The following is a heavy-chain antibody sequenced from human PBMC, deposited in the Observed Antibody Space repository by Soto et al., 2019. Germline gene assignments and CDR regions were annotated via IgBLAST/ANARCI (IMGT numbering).Heavy chain of an antibody. CDR2: ISSSGSTI. CDR1: GFTFSDYY. J-gene: IGHJ4*02. Sequence: QVQLVESGVGLVKPGGSLRLSCAASGFTFSDYYMSCISQATGKGLELVSYISSSGSTIYYADSVKGRFTISRDNAKNSLYLQMNSLRAEDTAVYYCARRVSSYGGRVYWGQGPLVTVSS. D-gene: IGHD2-15*01. CDR3: ARRVSSYGGRVY. V-gene: IGHV3-11*01.